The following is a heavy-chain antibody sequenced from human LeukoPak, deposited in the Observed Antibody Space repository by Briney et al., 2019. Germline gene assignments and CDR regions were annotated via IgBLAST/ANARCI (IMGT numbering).Heavy chain of an antibody. V-gene: IGHV3-48*03. CDR3: ARGLGGYSSGWRNIIPNWFDP. CDR1: GFTFSSYK. CDR2: ISSSGSTI. J-gene: IGHJ5*02. D-gene: IGHD6-19*01. Sequence: PGGSLRLSCAASGFTFSSYKMNWVRQAPGKGLEWVSYISSSGSTIYYADSVKGRFTISRDNAKNSLYLQMNSLRAEDTAVYYCARGLGGYSSGWRNIIPNWFDPWGQGTLVTVSS.